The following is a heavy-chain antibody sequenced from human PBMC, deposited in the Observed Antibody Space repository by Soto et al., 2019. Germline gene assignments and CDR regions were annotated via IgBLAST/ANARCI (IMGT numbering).Heavy chain of an antibody. Sequence: ASVKVSCKASGYTFTSYYMHWVRQAPGQGLEWMGWINPSGGSTGYAQKFQGRVTMTRDTSTSTAYMELSSLRSEDTAVYYCARFYDFWSGYYDYYYYGMDVWGQGTTVTVSS. D-gene: IGHD3-3*01. CDR1: GYTFTSYY. J-gene: IGHJ6*02. CDR3: ARFYDFWSGYYDYYYYGMDV. CDR2: INPSGGST. V-gene: IGHV1-46*01.